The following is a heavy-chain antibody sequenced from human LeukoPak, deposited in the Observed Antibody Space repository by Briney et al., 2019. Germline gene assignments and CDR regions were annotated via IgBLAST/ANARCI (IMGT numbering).Heavy chain of an antibody. D-gene: IGHD2-15*01. V-gene: IGHV4-31*02. CDR2: IYYSGSA. CDR1: GGSISSGGHY. J-gene: IGHJ4*02. CDR3: ARGTPRLFAS. Sequence: AQTLSLTCTVSGGSISSGGHYWSWIRQHPAKGLEWIGYIYYSGSAYYNPSLESRVTISIDTSKNQFSLKLTSVTAADTAVYFCARGTPRLFASWSQGTLVTVSS.